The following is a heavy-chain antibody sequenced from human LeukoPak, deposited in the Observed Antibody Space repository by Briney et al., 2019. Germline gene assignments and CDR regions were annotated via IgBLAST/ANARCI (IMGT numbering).Heavy chain of an antibody. CDR2: IIPIFGIA. V-gene: IGHV1-69*04. Sequence: ASVKVSCKASGGTFSSYAISWVRQAPGQGLEWMGRIIPIFGIANYAQKFQGRVTITADKSTSTAYMEPSSLRSEDTAVYYCARCGGYDSTTHFDYWGQGTLVTVSS. CDR1: GGTFSSYA. J-gene: IGHJ4*02. CDR3: ARCGGYDSTTHFDY. D-gene: IGHD5-12*01.